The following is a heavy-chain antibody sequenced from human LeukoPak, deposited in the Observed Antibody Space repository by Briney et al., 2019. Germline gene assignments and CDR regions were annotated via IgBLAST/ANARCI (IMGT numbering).Heavy chain of an antibody. V-gene: IGHV3-30-3*01. J-gene: IGHJ4*02. D-gene: IGHD3-22*01. CDR2: IPYDGSNK. CDR1: GFTFSNYA. Sequence: PGGSLRLSCAASGFTFSNYAIHWVRQAPGKGLEWVAVIPYDGSNKYYADSVKGRFTISRDNFKNTLYLQMNNLRAEDTAVYYCARDSGYYDSSLGHGDYWGQGTLVTVSS. CDR3: ARDSGYYDSSLGHGDY.